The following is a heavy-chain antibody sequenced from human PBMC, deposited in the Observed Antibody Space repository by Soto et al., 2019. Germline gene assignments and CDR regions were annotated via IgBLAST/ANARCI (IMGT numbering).Heavy chain of an antibody. CDR1: GGTFSSYA. V-gene: IGHV1-69*13. D-gene: IGHD3-3*01. CDR2: IIPIFGTA. Sequence: ASVKVSCKASGGTFSSYAISWVRQAPGEGLEWMGGIIPIFGTANYAQKFQGRVTITADESTSTAYMELSSLRSEDTAVYYCARVRYYDFWSGYYTWFDLWGQGTLDIVSS. CDR3: ARVRYYDFWSGYYTWFDL. J-gene: IGHJ5*02.